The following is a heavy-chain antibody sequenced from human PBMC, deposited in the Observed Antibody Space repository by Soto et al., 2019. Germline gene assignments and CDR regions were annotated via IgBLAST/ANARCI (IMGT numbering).Heavy chain of an antibody. D-gene: IGHD3-10*01. CDR2: INHSGST. Sequence: QVQLQQWGAGLLKPSETLSLTCTVYGGSFSGYYCSWIRQPPGKGLEWIGEINHSGSTNYNPSLKSRVTISVDTSNNQFFLKINSVTAADTAVYYCVRRVRGVNDAFDIWGQGTMVTVSS. CDR3: VRRVRGVNDAFDI. CDR1: GGSFSGYY. J-gene: IGHJ3*02. V-gene: IGHV4-34*01.